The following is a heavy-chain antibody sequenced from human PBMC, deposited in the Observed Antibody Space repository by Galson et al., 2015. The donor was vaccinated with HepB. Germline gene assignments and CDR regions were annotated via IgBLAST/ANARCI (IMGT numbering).Heavy chain of an antibody. V-gene: IGHV3-30-3*01. CDR3: AREITMIVVVPLRWFDP. Sequence: SLRLSCAASGFTFSSYAMHWVRQAPGKGLEWVAVISYDGSNKYYADSVKGRFTIPRDNSKNTLYLQMNSLRAEDTAVYYCAREITMIVVVPLRWFDPWGQGTLVTVSS. J-gene: IGHJ5*02. CDR2: ISYDGSNK. D-gene: IGHD3-22*01. CDR1: GFTFSSYA.